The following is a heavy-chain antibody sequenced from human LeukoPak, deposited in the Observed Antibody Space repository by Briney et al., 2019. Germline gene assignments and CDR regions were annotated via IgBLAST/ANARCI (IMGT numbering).Heavy chain of an antibody. V-gene: IGHV3-33*01. CDR1: GFTFSSYG. J-gene: IGHJ6*03. Sequence: GGSPRLSCAASGFTFSSYGMHWVRQAPGKGLEWVAVVWYDGSNKYYADSVKGRFTISRDNSKNTLYLQMNSLRAEDTAVYYCARGGSGSYRNARDYYYYMDVWGKGTTVTVSS. CDR3: ARGGSGSYRNARDYYYYMDV. D-gene: IGHD1-26*01. CDR2: VWYDGSNK.